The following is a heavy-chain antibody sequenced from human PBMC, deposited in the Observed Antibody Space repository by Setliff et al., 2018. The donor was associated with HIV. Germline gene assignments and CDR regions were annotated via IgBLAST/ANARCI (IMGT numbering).Heavy chain of an antibody. V-gene: IGHV1-2*02. J-gene: IGHJ3*02. CDR2: INTEHGGA. CDR1: GYTFSDYE. CDR3: ARGGQSPYYYGSGSPHDPFDI. Sequence: EASVKVSCKASGYTFSDYEIHWLRQAPGQGPEWLGWINTEHGGAYYAQVRDRVSEDTSTTTAYMELRTLRSDDAAVYYCARGGQSPYYYGSGSPHDPFDIWGQGTMVTVSS. D-gene: IGHD3-10*01.